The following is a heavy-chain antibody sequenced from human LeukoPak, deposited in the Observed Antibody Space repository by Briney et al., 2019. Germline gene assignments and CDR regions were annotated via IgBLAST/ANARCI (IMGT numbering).Heavy chain of an antibody. CDR3: ARDGEGYAD. CDR2: IKGDGSED. J-gene: IGHJ4*02. V-gene: IGHV3-7*01. CDR1: GFTFSNKW. Sequence: PGGSLRLSCVASGFTFSNKWMSWVRQVPGKRLEWVANIKGDGSEDYYVGSVKGRFTISRDNAKNSLYLQMNSLRDEDTAVYYCARDGEGYADWGQGALVTVSS. D-gene: IGHD5-12*01.